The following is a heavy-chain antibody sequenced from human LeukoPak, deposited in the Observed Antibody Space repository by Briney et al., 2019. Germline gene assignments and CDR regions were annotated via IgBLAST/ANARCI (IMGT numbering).Heavy chain of an antibody. CDR3: ARQKCTSTSCLTKNAFDI. D-gene: IGHD2-2*01. CDR1: GSISSYY. J-gene: IGHJ3*02. Sequence: SETLTLTCTVSGSISSYYWSWIRQPPGKGLEWIGYIYTSGSTNYNPSLKSRVTISVDTSKNQFSLDLSSVTAADTAVYYCARQKCTSTSCLTKNAFDIWGQGTMVTVSS. V-gene: IGHV4-4*09. CDR2: IYTSGST.